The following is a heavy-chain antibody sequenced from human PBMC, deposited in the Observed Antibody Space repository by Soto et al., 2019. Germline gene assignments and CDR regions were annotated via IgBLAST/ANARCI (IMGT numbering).Heavy chain of an antibody. CDR2: ITSNGGST. Sequence: LRLSCSASGFTFSSYVMNWVRQAPGKGLEYVSGITSNGGSTFYADSVKGRFIISRDNSQNTVYLQMSSLTTADTAVYYCLVASAAYWGQGALVTVSS. CDR3: LVASAAY. CDR1: GFTFSSYV. V-gene: IGHV3-64D*06. J-gene: IGHJ4*02. D-gene: IGHD6-13*01.